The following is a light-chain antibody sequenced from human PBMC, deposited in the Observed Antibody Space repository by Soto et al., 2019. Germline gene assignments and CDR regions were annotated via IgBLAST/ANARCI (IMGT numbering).Light chain of an antibody. Sequence: EIVMTQSPATPSVSPWERAYLSCRASQRVGSNLAWYQQTAGQAHRLLIYGASTRATGIRARFSGSGSGTEFTLTISSLQSEDFAVYSCQQYTNWPYTFGQGTKLEIK. CDR2: GAS. J-gene: IGKJ2*01. CDR1: QRVGSN. CDR3: QQYTNWPYT. V-gene: IGKV3-15*01.